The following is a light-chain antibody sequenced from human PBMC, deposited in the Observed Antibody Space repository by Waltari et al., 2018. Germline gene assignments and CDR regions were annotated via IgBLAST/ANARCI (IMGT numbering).Light chain of an antibody. CDR3: QQYDALPYT. Sequence: DIQMTQSPSSLSASVGDRVTITCQASQDISNYLNWYQQRHGKAPKLLIYDVSNLEPGVPSRFSGSDSGTHFTFTISSLQPEDVATYYCQQYDALPYTFGQGTKLEIK. V-gene: IGKV1-33*01. CDR2: DVS. J-gene: IGKJ2*01. CDR1: QDISNY.